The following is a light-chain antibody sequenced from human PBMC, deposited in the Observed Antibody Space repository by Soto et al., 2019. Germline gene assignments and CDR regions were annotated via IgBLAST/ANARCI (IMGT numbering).Light chain of an antibody. Sequence: DIQMTQSPSTLSASVGDRVTITCRASQSISSWLAWYQQKPGKAPKLLIYDVSSLESGVPSRFSGSGSGTEFTLTISSLQPDDSATYYCQQYDNYPLTFGGGTTVDIK. CDR1: QSISSW. CDR3: QQYDNYPLT. J-gene: IGKJ4*01. CDR2: DVS. V-gene: IGKV1-5*01.